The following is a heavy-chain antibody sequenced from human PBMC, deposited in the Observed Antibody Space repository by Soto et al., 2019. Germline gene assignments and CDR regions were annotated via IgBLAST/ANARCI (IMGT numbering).Heavy chain of an antibody. V-gene: IGHV3-9*01. D-gene: IGHD2-15*01. CDR3: ARSSVVVDAYYYGMDV. CDR1: GFTFDDYA. Sequence: GGSLRLSCAASGFTFDDYAMHWVRQAPGKGLEWVSGISWNSGSIGYADSVKGRFTISRDNAKNSLYLQMNSLRAEDTALYYCARSSVVVDAYYYGMDVWGQGNTVTVS. J-gene: IGHJ6*02. CDR2: ISWNSGSI.